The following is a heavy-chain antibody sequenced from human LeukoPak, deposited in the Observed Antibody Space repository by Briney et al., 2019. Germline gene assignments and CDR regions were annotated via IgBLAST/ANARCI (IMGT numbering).Heavy chain of an antibody. CDR2: ISSSGSTI. J-gene: IGHJ3*02. Sequence: PGGSLRLSCAASGFTFSDYYMSWIRQAPGKGLEWVSYISSSGSTIYYAYSVKGRFTISRDNAKNSLYLQMNSLRAEDTAVYHCARAHLRGYSYGYDAFDIWGQGTMVTVSS. CDR1: GFTFSDYY. D-gene: IGHD5-18*01. V-gene: IGHV3-11*04. CDR3: ARAHLRGYSYGYDAFDI.